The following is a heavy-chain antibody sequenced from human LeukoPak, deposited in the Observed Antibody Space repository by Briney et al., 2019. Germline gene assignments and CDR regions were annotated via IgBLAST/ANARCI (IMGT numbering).Heavy chain of an antibody. Sequence: KASETLSLTCAVYGGSFSGYYWSWIRQPAGKGLEWIGEINHSGSSNYNASLKSRVTISIDTSKNQFSLKLRSVSAADTAVYYCARGAWWLRFRAFDYRGQGTLVTVSS. CDR1: GGSFSGYY. CDR3: ARGAWWLRFRAFDY. D-gene: IGHD5-12*01. CDR2: INHSGSS. J-gene: IGHJ4*02. V-gene: IGHV4-34*01.